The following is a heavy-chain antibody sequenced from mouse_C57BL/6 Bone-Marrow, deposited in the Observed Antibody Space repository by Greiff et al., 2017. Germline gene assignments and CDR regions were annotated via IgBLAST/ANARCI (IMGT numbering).Heavy chain of an antibody. J-gene: IGHJ2*01. CDR2: IHPNSGST. D-gene: IGHD1-1*01. CDR3: ERRTTVGFDY. CDR1: GYTFTSYW. V-gene: IGHV1-64*01. Sequence: VQLQQPGAELVKPGASVKLSCKASGYTFTSYWMHWVKQRPGQGLEWIGMIHPNSGSTNYNEKFKSKATLTVDKSSSTAYMQLSSLTSEDSAVYDCERRTTVGFDYWGQGTTLTVSS.